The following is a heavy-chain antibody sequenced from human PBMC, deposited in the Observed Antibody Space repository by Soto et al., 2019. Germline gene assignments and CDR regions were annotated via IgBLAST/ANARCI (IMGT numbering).Heavy chain of an antibody. D-gene: IGHD2-15*01. CDR3: ARDRQKALVVVAATGGFDY. CDR1: GFTFSSYS. CDR2: ISFAGNNK. V-gene: IGHV3-30*04. J-gene: IGHJ4*02. Sequence: QVQLVESGGGVVQPGRSLRLSCAVSGFTFSSYSMHWVRQDPDMGLEWVAFISFAGNNKYYADSVKGRFNISRNNSNNMVYLEMNSLRPDDTAVYYCARDRQKALVVVAATGGFDYWGQGTPVTVSS.